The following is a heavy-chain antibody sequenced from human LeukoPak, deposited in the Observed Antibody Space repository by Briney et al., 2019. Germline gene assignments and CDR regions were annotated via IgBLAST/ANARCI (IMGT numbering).Heavy chain of an antibody. Sequence: PGGSLRLSCVASGFTFSSRWMHWVRQAPGKGLVWVSQMDTDGSIIGYADSVKGRFTISRDNAKNTLYLQMDSLRVEDTAVYYCGRGLTVAGGTDYWGQGTLVTVSS. CDR3: GRGLTVAGGTDY. V-gene: IGHV3-74*01. CDR2: MDTDGSII. J-gene: IGHJ4*02. CDR1: GFTFSSRW. D-gene: IGHD6-13*01.